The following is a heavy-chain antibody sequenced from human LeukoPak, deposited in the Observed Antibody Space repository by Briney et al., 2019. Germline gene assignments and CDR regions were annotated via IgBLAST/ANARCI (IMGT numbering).Heavy chain of an antibody. CDR2: ISAYNGNT. D-gene: IGHD3-22*01. J-gene: IGHJ4*02. CDR3: ARGGVNYYDSSGYYQLREY. V-gene: IGHV1-18*01. CDR1: GYTFTSYG. Sequence: ASVKVSCKASGYTFTSYGISWVRQAPGQGLEWMGWISAYNGNTNYAQKLQGRVTMTTDTSTSTAYMELRSLRSDDTAVYYCARGGVNYYDSSGYYQLREYWGQGTLVTVSS.